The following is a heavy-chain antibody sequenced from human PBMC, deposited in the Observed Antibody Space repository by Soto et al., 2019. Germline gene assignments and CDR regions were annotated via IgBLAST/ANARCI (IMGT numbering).Heavy chain of an antibody. CDR2: ISGSGGST. V-gene: IGHV3-23*01. Sequence: GGSLRLSCSASGFTFSSYGMSWVRQAPGKGLEWVSGISGSGGSTQYADSVKGRFTISRDNSKKTLYLEMNSLRAEETAVYYCAKWRSSWTNYYYYYRMDVWGQGTTVTVSS. CDR3: AKWRSSWTNYYYYYRMDV. D-gene: IGHD6-13*01. CDR1: GFTFSSYG. J-gene: IGHJ6*02.